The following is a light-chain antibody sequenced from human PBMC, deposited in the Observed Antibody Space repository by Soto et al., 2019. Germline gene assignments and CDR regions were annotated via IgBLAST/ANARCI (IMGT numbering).Light chain of an antibody. CDR1: SSDVGGYNY. V-gene: IGLV2-14*01. Sequence: QSALTQPASVSGSPGQSITISCTGTSSDVGGYNYVSWFQQHPGIVPKLMIYEVSNRPSGVSNRFSGSKSVNTASLTISGRQSEDEAYYYCISYTSKSTWLFGGGTQLTVL. CDR2: EVS. J-gene: IGLJ2*01. CDR3: ISYTSKSTWL.